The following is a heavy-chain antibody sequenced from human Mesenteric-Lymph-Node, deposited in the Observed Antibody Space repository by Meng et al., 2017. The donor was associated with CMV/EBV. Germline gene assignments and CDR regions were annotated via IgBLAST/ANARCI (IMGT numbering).Heavy chain of an antibody. J-gene: IGHJ4*02. CDR2: IKQDGSEK. CDR1: GFTFSSYW. CDR3: AREDTAMGNFDY. Sequence: LSLTCAASGFTFSSYWMSWVRQAPGKGLEWVANIKQDGSEKYYVDSVKGRFTISRDNAKNSLYLQMNSLRAEDTAVYYCAREDTAMGNFDYWGQGTLVTVSS. V-gene: IGHV3-7*01. D-gene: IGHD5-18*01.